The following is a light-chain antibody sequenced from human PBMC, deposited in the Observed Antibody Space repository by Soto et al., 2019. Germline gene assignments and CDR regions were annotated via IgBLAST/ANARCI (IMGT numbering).Light chain of an antibody. J-gene: IGKJ1*01. Sequence: IGVTQSAATRSVSPGERVTLSCKASQSVSKNLVWYQQKPGQAPRLLLYGASTRVTGVPARLSGLGSGTEFNLTISSLQSEDFSVYYCQQYNSWLTWTFGQGTKVDIK. CDR1: QSVSKN. V-gene: IGKV3-15*01. CDR2: GAS. CDR3: QQYNSWLTWT.